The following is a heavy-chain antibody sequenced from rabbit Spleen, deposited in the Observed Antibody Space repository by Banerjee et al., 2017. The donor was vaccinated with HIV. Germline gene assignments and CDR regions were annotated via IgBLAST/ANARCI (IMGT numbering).Heavy chain of an antibody. CDR3: ARNYVNAFDP. CDR2: IHSGSGST. Sequence: QEQLVESGGGLVQPEGSLTLTCTASGFSFSSSYYMCWVRQAPGKGLEWIGCIHSGSGSTYYASWAKGRFTFSKTSSTTVTLQMTSLTAADTATYFCARNYVNAFDPWGQGTLVTVS. D-gene: IGHD1-1*01. CDR1: GFSFSSSYY. V-gene: IGHV1S45*01. J-gene: IGHJ2*01.